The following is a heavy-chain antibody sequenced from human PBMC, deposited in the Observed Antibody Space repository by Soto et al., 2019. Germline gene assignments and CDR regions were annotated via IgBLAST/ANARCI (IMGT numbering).Heavy chain of an antibody. CDR1: GGSISSYY. CDR2: IYYSGST. V-gene: IGHV4-59*01. D-gene: IGHD1-26*01. CDR3: ARGDTPGELLRGPLFDY. Sequence: SETLSLTCTVSGGSISSYYWSWIRQPPGKGLEWIGYIYYSGSTNYNPSLKSRVTIPVDTSKNQFSLKLSSVTAADTAVYYCARGDTPGELLRGPLFDYWGQGTLVTVSS. J-gene: IGHJ4*02.